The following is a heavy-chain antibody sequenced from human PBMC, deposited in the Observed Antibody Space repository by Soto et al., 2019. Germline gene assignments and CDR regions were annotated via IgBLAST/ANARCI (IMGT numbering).Heavy chain of an antibody. D-gene: IGHD1-26*01. CDR1: GYTFIGYY. CDR2: INPRSGDT. V-gene: IGHV1-2*06. CDR3: GRDGVGATPLGWFDP. J-gene: IGHJ5*02. Sequence: QVQLVQSGAEVKKPGASVKVSCKASGYTFIGYYIHWVRQAPGQGLEWMGRINPRSGDTTYAQKFQGRLTMTRDTSISTAYMELSSLRCDDTAVYYCGRDGVGATPLGWFDPWGQGSLVTVSS.